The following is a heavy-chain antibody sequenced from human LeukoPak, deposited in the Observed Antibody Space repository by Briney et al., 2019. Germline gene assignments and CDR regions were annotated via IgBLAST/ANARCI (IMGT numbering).Heavy chain of an antibody. CDR2: MNPNTGNT. D-gene: IGHD6-13*01. V-gene: IGHV1-8*01. CDR3: ARTGTRSFDWFDA. J-gene: IGHJ5*02. CDR1: GYTFTSYD. Sequence: ASVKVSCKASGYTFTSYDINWVRQATGQGLEWMGWMNPNTGNTGYTQKFQGRVTMTRNTSISTAYMELTSLRSEDTAVYYCARTGTRSFDWFDAWGQGTLVTVSS.